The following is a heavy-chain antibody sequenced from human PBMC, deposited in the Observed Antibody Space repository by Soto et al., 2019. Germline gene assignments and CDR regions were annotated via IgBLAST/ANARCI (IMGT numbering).Heavy chain of an antibody. D-gene: IGHD3-3*01. V-gene: IGHV3-33*01. CDR1: GFTFSSYG. CDR2: IWYDGSNK. CDR3: ARRASFWSGYYLPPSDYYYGMDV. J-gene: IGHJ6*02. Sequence: PGGSLRLSCAASGFTFSSYGMHWVRQAPGKGLEWVAVIWYDGSNKYYADSVKGRFTISRDNSKNTLYLQMNSLRAEDTAVYYCARRASFWSGYYLPPSDYYYGMDVWGQGTTVTVSS.